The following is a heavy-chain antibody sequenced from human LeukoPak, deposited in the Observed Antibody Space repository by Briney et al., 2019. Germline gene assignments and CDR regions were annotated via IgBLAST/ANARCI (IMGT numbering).Heavy chain of an antibody. V-gene: IGHV3-30*18. D-gene: IGHD3-22*01. Sequence: GGSLRLSCAASGFTFSSYGMHWVRQAPDKGLEWVAVISYDGNNKYYADSVKGRFTISRDNSKNTLYLQMNSLRAEDTAVYYCAKDARGGSSGYFFDYWGQGTLVTVSS. CDR3: AKDARGGSSGYFFDY. J-gene: IGHJ4*02. CDR2: ISYDGNNK. CDR1: GFTFSSYG.